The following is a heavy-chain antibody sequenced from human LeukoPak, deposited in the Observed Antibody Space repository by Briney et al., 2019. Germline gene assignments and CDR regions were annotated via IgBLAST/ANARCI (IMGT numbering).Heavy chain of an antibody. V-gene: IGHV3-7*01. CDR3: ARGGRSGSYSGY. Sequence: GGSLRLSCTSSGFTFSSYWLSWVRQAPGKGREGVANIKEDGSEKYYLDSVEGRFTISRDNAKSSLYLEVNSLRAEDTAVYYCARGGRSGSYSGYWGQGTLVTVSS. CDR2: IKEDGSEK. CDR1: GFTFSSYW. J-gene: IGHJ4*02. D-gene: IGHD1-26*01.